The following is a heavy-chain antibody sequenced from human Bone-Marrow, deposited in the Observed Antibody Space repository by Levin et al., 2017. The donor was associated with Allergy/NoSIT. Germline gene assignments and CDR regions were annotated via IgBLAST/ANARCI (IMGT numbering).Heavy chain of an antibody. Sequence: SLKISCAASGFSFEDYAIHWVRQAPGKGLEWVSGISWNAGTIGYAESVKGRFTISRDNAKKSLYLQMNSLRPEDTALYYCAKDFTGFPRAFDYWGQGTLVTGSS. CDR1: GFSFEDYA. V-gene: IGHV3-9*01. D-gene: IGHD2-8*02. CDR3: AKDFTGFPRAFDY. CDR2: ISWNAGTI. J-gene: IGHJ4*02.